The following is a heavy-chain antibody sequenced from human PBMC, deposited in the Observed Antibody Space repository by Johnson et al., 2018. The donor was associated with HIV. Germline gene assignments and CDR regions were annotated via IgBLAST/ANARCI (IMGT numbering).Heavy chain of an antibody. CDR3: ATGYSGSPLGDTFDI. CDR2: IYSGGST. J-gene: IGHJ3*02. Sequence: VQLVESGGGLVQPGGSLRLSCAASGFTVSSNYMSWVRQAPGKGLEWVSVIYSGGSTYYADSVQGRFTISRDHSKNTLYLQMNSLRAEDTAVYYCATGYSGSPLGDTFDIWGRGTMVTVSS. CDR1: GFTVSSNY. D-gene: IGHD1-26*01. V-gene: IGHV3-66*01.